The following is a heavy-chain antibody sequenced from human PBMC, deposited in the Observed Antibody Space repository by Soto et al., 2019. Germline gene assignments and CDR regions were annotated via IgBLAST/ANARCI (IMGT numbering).Heavy chain of an antibody. Sequence: ASVKVSCKASGYTFTSYAMHWVRQAPGQRLEWMGWINAGNGNTKYSQKFQGRVTITRDTSASTAYMELSSLRSEDTAVYYCARDRIDYDFWSGSPFDPWGQGTLVTVSS. V-gene: IGHV1-3*01. J-gene: IGHJ5*02. CDR3: ARDRIDYDFWSGSPFDP. CDR2: INAGNGNT. CDR1: GYTFTSYA. D-gene: IGHD3-3*01.